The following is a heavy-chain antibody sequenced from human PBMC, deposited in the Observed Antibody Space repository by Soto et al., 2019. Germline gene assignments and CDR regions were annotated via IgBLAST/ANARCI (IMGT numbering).Heavy chain of an antibody. D-gene: IGHD5-12*01. J-gene: IGHJ4*02. CDR2: INPVDSDT. CDR1: GYSFTTYW. Sequence: GESLKISCKASGYSFTTYWIGWVRQMPGKGLEWMGIINPVDSDTRYSPSFQGQVTISADKSISTAYLQWSSLKASDTAIYYCARAWNFDYWAQRALVTVSS. CDR3: ARAWNFDY. V-gene: IGHV5-51*01.